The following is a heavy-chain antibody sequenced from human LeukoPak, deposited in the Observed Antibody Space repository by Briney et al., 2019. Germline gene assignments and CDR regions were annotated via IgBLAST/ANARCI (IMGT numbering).Heavy chain of an antibody. CDR3: ARHWGDYAHFDY. J-gene: IGHJ4*02. V-gene: IGHV4-4*09. D-gene: IGHD3-16*01. CDR1: GGSIGSYY. Sequence: SETLSLTCTVSGGSIGSYYWSWMRQPPGKGLGWIGNIYISGCTNYNPSLKSRVTISVDTSKNQLSLKLSAVTAADTAVYYCARHWGDYAHFDYWGQGILVTVSS. CDR2: IYISGCT.